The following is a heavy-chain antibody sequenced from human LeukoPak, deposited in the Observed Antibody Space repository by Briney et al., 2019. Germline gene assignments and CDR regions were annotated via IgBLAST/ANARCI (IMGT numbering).Heavy chain of an antibody. J-gene: IGHJ4*02. V-gene: IGHV4-59*08. CDR1: GGSISSYS. CDR2: IYYSGST. CDR3: TRASEMASDY. Sequence: SETLSLTCTVSGGSISSYSWSWVRQPPGKGLEWIGHIYYSGSTNYNPSLKSRVTISVDTSKNQFSLKLSSVTAADTAVYYCTRASEMASDYWGQGTLDTVSS. D-gene: IGHD5-24*01.